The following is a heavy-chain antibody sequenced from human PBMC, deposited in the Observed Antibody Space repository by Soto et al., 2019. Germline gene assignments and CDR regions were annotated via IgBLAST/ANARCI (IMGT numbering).Heavy chain of an antibody. D-gene: IGHD6-13*01. Sequence: ASVTVSCKPSGYTFTLYYMHWVRQAPGQALEWLGWISLNRGDTFAAQKFQGRVTMTRDTSVNMAYMELTSLKADDTAVYYCGRQRKGAAAGPVDAFDIWGQGKMVTVS. CDR2: ISLNRGDT. V-gene: IGHV1-2*02. CDR1: GYTFTLYY. J-gene: IGHJ3*02. CDR3: GRQRKGAAAGPVDAFDI.